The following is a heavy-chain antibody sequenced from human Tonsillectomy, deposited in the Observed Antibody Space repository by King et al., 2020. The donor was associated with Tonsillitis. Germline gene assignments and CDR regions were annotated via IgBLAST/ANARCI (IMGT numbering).Heavy chain of an antibody. CDR2: INPGDSDT. D-gene: IGHD4-17*01. J-gene: IGHJ2*01. Sequence: QLVQSGAEVKKPGESLKISCKGSGYSFTSYWIAWVRQMPGKGLEWMGIINPGDSDTSYSPSFQGQVTISADKSLSTAYLQWSSLKASDTAMYYCARRGYGDPQWWYFDLWGRGTLVTVSS. CDR1: GYSFTSYW. V-gene: IGHV5-51*01. CDR3: ARRGYGDPQWWYFDL.